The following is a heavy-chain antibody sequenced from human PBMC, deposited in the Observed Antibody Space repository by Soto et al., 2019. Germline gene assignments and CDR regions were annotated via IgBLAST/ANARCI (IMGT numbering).Heavy chain of an antibody. V-gene: IGHV3-74*01. CDR3: ARGPHSSLRFLEWFPY. CDR2: IDGDGTST. CDR1: GFTFSGYC. J-gene: IGHJ4*02. D-gene: IGHD3-3*01. Sequence: GGSLRLSCAASGFTFSGYCMYWVLQSPGKGLVWVSRIDGDGTSTGYADSVKGRFTISRDNSKNTLYLQMNSLRAEDTAVYYCARGPHSSLRFLEWFPYSGQGTLVTVSS.